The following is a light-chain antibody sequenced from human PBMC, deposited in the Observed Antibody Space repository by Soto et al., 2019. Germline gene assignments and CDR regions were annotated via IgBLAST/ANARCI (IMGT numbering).Light chain of an antibody. CDR3: ASYAGTSTHYV. J-gene: IGLJ1*01. Sequence: QSALTQPASVSGSPGQSIAISCTGTNSDVGAYNLVSWYQHHPGKAPELLLFDVSDRPSGVSARFSGSKSGSTASLTSSALQAEDEADYYCASYAGTSTHYVFGTGTKVTVL. V-gene: IGLV2-14*03. CDR1: NSDVGAYNL. CDR2: DVS.